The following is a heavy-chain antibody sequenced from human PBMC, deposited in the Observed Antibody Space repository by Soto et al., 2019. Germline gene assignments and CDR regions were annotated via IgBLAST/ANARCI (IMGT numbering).Heavy chain of an antibody. CDR2: ISWDGGSA. D-gene: IGHD6-13*01. J-gene: IGHJ6*02. CDR1: GFTFDDYA. Sequence: GGSLRLSCAASGFTFDDYAMHWVRQAPGKGLEWVSLISWDGGSAYYADSVKGRFTISRDNSKNSLYLQMNSLRAEDTALYYCAKASAAGPFYYYGMDVWGQGTTVTVSS. V-gene: IGHV3-43D*04. CDR3: AKASAAGPFYYYGMDV.